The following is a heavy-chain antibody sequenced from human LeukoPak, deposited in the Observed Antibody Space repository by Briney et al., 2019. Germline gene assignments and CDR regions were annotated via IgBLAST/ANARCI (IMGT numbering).Heavy chain of an antibody. D-gene: IGHD4-17*01. V-gene: IGHV3-7*01. CDR2: IKQDGSEK. CDR1: GFTFSSYW. Sequence: PGGSLRLSRAASGFTFSSYWMSWVRQAPGKGLEWVANIKQDGSEKYYVDSVKGRFTISRDNAKNSLHLQMNSLRAEDTAVYYCARDDGDYAHPVDYWGQGTLVTVSS. J-gene: IGHJ4*02. CDR3: ARDDGDYAHPVDY.